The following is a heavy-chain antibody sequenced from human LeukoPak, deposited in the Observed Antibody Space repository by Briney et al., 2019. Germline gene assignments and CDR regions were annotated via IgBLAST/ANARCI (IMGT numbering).Heavy chain of an antibody. Sequence: ASVKVSCKASGYTFTSYGISWVRQALGQGLEWMGWISAYSGHTNYAQKLQGRVTMTTDTSTSTAYMELKSLGSDDTALYYCARDVVGATSFDYWGQGTLVTVSS. D-gene: IGHD1-26*01. CDR3: ARDVVGATSFDY. V-gene: IGHV1-18*01. CDR1: GYTFTSYG. CDR2: ISAYSGHT. J-gene: IGHJ4*02.